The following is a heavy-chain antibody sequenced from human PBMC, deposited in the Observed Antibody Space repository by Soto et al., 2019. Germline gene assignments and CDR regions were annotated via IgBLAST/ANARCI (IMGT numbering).Heavy chain of an antibody. D-gene: IGHD3-3*01. V-gene: IGHV1-2*02. J-gene: IGHJ3*01. CDR2: INPNSGGT. Sequence: GAPVEVSCQASGYTFTGYYMHWVRQAPGQGLEWMGWINPNSGGTNYAQKFQGRVTMTRDTSISTAYMELSRLRSDDTAVYYCARDRNYDFWSGYFIHWGQGTMVTVS. CDR3: ARDRNYDFWSGYFIH. CDR1: GYTFTGYY.